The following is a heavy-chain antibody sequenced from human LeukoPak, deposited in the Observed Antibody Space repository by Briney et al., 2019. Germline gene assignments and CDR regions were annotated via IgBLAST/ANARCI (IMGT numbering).Heavy chain of an antibody. Sequence: SVKVSCKASGGTFSSYAISWARQAPGQGLEWMGGIIPIFGTANYAQKFQGRVTITADESTSTAYMELSSLRSEDTAVYYCASSPPTSSYYYYYYMDVWGKGTTVTVSS. CDR2: IIPIFGTA. CDR1: GGTFSSYA. J-gene: IGHJ6*03. V-gene: IGHV1-69*13. CDR3: ASSPPTSSYYYYYYMDV. D-gene: IGHD2-2*01.